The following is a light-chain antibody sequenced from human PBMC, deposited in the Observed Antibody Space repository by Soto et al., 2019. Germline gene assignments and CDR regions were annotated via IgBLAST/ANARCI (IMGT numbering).Light chain of an antibody. J-gene: IGKJ5*01. CDR1: QSVAANY. Sequence: EVVFTQSPVTLCLCAVEMATLSCRVSQSVAANYLAWYQQKPGQAPRLLIYGTSNRATGIPARFSGSGSGTDFTLTISSLEPEDFAVYYCQQRSNWPPTFGQGTRLEIK. V-gene: IGKV3-11*01. CDR3: QQRSNWPPT. CDR2: GTS.